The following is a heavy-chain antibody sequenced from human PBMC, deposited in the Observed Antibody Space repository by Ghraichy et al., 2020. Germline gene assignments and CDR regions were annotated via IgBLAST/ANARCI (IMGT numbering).Heavy chain of an antibody. J-gene: IGHJ4*02. Sequence: GGSLRLSCAASGFTFSSYGMHWVRQAPGKGLEWVAVISYDGSNKYYADSVKGRFTICRDNSKNTLYLQMNSLRAEDTAVYYCANEGHDSSGYEDYWGQGTLVTVSS. D-gene: IGHD3-22*01. CDR1: GFTFSSYG. CDR2: ISYDGSNK. CDR3: ANEGHDSSGYEDY. V-gene: IGHV3-30*18.